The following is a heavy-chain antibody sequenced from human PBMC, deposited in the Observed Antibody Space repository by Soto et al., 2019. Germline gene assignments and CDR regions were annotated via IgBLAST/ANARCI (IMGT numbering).Heavy chain of an antibody. CDR3: AKVRYSSPMGYYYGMDV. V-gene: IGHV1-69*13. Sequence: GASVKVSCKASRGTFSKFIVTWVRQAPGLGLEWVGGIILIFGTANYAQKFQGRVTITADESTSTSYMEVNNLRSEDTAVYYCAKVRYSSPMGYYYGMDVWGQGTTVTVSS. CDR1: RGTFSKFI. CDR2: IILIFGTA. J-gene: IGHJ6*02. D-gene: IGHD6-19*01.